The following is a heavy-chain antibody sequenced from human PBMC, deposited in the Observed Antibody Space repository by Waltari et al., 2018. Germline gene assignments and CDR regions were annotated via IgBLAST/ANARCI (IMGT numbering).Heavy chain of an antibody. J-gene: IGHJ6*02. CDR3: VRLEDCSGPGGNCYSGDPFALDV. Sequence: QVHLHQWGAGQLQPSETLSLTCVVNGGSVRGYYWGWVRQAPGKGLEWIGEINHSPNRNYNPSLRSRVDMSVDTSKNQFSLKLNFVTAVDTGVYYCVRLEDCSGPGGNCYSGDPFALDVWGQGTTVTVSS. CDR2: INHSPNR. CDR1: GGSVRGYY. V-gene: IGHV4-34*01. D-gene: IGHD2-15*01.